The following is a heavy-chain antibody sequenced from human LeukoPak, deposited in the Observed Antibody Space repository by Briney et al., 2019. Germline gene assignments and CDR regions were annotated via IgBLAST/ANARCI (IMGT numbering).Heavy chain of an antibody. V-gene: IGHV4-34*01. J-gene: IGHJ4*02. Sequence: SETLSLTCAVYGGSFSGYYWSWIRQPPGKGLEWIGEINHSGSTNYNPSLKSRVTISVDTSKNQFSLKLSSVTAADTAVYYCARGEVGKYDYVWGSYRLWGQGTLVTVSS. CDR3: ARGEVGKYDYVWGSYRL. D-gene: IGHD3-16*02. CDR2: INHSGST. CDR1: GGSFSGYY.